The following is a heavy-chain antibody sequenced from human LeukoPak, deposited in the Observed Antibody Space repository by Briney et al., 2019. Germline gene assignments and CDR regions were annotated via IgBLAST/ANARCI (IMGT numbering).Heavy chain of an antibody. J-gene: IGHJ4*02. V-gene: IGHV3-48*03. D-gene: IGHD6-13*01. CDR3: ARDFTAAAGIDY. CDR1: GFTFSSSE. CDR2: INSGGGAT. Sequence: PGGSLRLSCAASGFTFSSSEMNWVRQAPGKGLEWISYINSGGGATYYTESVKGRFTISRDNAKNSLYLQMNSLRADDTAVYYCARDFTAAAGIDYWGQGTLVTVSS.